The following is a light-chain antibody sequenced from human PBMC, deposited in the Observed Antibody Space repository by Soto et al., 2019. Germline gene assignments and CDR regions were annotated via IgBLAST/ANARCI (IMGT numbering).Light chain of an antibody. V-gene: IGKV3-20*01. J-gene: IGKJ3*01. CDR3: QQYGSSPFT. Sequence: EIVLTQSPGTLSLSPGERATLSCRASQSVSSSYLAWYQQKPGQAPRLLIYGASSRATGIPDRFSCSGSGIDVALTISRLGPEDFAVYYCQQYGSSPFTFGRVTKVDIK. CDR1: QSVSSSY. CDR2: GAS.